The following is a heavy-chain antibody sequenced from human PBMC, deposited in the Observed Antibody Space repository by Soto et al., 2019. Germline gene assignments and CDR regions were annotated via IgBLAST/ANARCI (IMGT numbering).Heavy chain of an antibody. CDR3: AMVRGYFETADP. V-gene: IGHV1-2*02. CDR1: GYTFIGEY. Sequence: SVKVSCKASGYTFIGEYIHWVRRARGQVLEWMGWINPNSGATNYAQKFQGRVTMTRDTSISTAYMELRRLRSDDTAVYYCAMVRGYFETADPWVQGSLITVFS. D-gene: IGHD3-10*01. CDR2: INPNSGAT. J-gene: IGHJ5*02.